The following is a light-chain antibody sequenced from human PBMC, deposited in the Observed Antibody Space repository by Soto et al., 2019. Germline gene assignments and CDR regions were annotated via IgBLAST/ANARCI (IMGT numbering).Light chain of an antibody. CDR3: MQALQTPT. J-gene: IGKJ1*01. CDR2: LGS. Sequence: DIVMTQSPLCLPVTPGEPASISCRSSQSLLHSNGYNYLDWYLQKPGQSPQLLIYLGSNRASGVPDRFSGSGSGTDFTLELSRVEAEDVGVYYCMQALQTPTFGQGTKVEIK. V-gene: IGKV2-28*01. CDR1: QSLLHSNGYNY.